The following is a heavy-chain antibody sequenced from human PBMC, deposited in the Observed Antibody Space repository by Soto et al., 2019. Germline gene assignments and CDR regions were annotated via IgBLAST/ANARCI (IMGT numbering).Heavy chain of an antibody. CDR3: ASGLYCSSTSCHDY. Sequence: QVQLVESGGGVVQPGRSLRLPCAASGFTFSSYGMHWVRQAPGKGLEWVAVIWYDGSNKYYADSVKGRFTISRDNSKNTLYLQMNSLRAEDTAVYYCASGLYCSSTSCHDYWGQGTLVTVSS. CDR2: IWYDGSNK. D-gene: IGHD2-2*01. J-gene: IGHJ4*02. V-gene: IGHV3-33*01. CDR1: GFTFSSYG.